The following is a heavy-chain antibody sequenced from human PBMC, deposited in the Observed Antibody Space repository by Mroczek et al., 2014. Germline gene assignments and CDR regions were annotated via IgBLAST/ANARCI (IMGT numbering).Heavy chain of an antibody. CDR2: IYTSGST. D-gene: IGHD2-2*01. Sequence: QVQLQESGPGLVKPSETLSLTCTVSGGSISSYYWSWIRQPAGKGLEWIGRIYTSGSTNYNPSLKSRVTMSVDTSKNQFSLKLSSVTAADTAVYYCARVIGDIVVVPADAQNYYYYMDVWGKGTTVTVSS. V-gene: IGHV4-4*07. CDR3: ARVIGDIVVVPADAQNYYYYMDV. CDR1: GGSISSYY. J-gene: IGHJ6*03.